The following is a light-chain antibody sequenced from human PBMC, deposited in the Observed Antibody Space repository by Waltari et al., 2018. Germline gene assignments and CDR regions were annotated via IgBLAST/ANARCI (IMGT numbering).Light chain of an antibody. V-gene: IGLV2-23*02. CDR3: CSYATSSWV. CDR2: VVT. Sequence: QSALTQPASVSGSPGQSITISCTGPSSDVGSFHLVSWYQQHPGKAPKLMIYVVTTRPSGGPNRCSGSKSGNTASRTISGLQAEYEADYYCCSYATSSWVFGGGTRLTVL. J-gene: IGLJ3*02. CDR1: SSDVGSFHL.